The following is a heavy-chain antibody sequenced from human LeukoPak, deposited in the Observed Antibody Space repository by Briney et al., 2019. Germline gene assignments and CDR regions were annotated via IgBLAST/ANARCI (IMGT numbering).Heavy chain of an antibody. CDR1: GYTFTNYG. Sequence: ASVKVSCKASGYTFTNYGISWARQAPGQGLEWMGWISTYNGNTDYAQKLQGRVTMTTDTSTSTAYMELSSLRSEDTAVYYCATEGGELLRRWAFDIWGQGTMVTVSS. CDR3: ATEGGELLRRWAFDI. J-gene: IGHJ3*02. V-gene: IGHV1-18*01. CDR2: ISTYNGNT. D-gene: IGHD1-26*01.